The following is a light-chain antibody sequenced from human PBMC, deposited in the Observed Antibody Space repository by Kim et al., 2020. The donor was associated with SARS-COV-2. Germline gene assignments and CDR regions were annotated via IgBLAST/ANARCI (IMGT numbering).Light chain of an antibody. CDR3: QQSYSNPPEYT. J-gene: IGKJ2*01. V-gene: IGKV1-39*01. Sequence: DIQMTQSPSTLSASVGDRVTITCRASQYISNYLNWYQQRPGKAPKVLIYATSILQSGVPPRFSGSGSGTDFTLTISSLQPEDFATYYCQQSYSNPPEYTFGQGTKLEI. CDR1: QYISNY. CDR2: ATS.